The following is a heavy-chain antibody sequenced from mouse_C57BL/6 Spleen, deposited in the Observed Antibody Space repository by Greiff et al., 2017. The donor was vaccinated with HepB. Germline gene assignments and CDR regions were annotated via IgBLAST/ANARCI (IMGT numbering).Heavy chain of an antibody. CDR1: GYSITSGYY. CDR3: ATYYGSFYAMDY. J-gene: IGHJ4*01. Sequence: ESGPGLVKPSQSLSLTCSVTGYSITSGYYWNWIRQFPGNKLEWMGYISYDGSNNYNPSLKNRISITRDTSKNQFFLKLNSVTTEDTATYYCATYYGSFYAMDYWGQGTSVTVSS. CDR2: ISYDGSN. D-gene: IGHD1-1*01. V-gene: IGHV3-6*01.